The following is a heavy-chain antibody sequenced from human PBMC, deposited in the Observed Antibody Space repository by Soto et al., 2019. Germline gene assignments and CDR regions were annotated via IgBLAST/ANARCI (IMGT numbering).Heavy chain of an antibody. J-gene: IGHJ3*02. CDR1: GFTFSSYW. CDR2: INSDGSST. CDR3: ARISWSHAFDI. Sequence: GESLKISCAASGFTFSSYWMHWVRQAPGKGLVWVSRINSDGSSTSYADSVKGRFTISRDNAKNTLYLQMNSLRAEDTAVYYCARISWSHAFDIWGQGTMVTVS. V-gene: IGHV3-74*01.